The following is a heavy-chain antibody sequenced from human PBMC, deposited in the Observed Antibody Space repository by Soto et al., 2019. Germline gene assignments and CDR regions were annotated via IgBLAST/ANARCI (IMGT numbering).Heavy chain of an antibody. D-gene: IGHD2-2*01. V-gene: IGHV3-23*01. Sequence: GGSLRLSCAASGFTFSSYAMSWVRQAPGKGLEWVSAISGSGGSTYYADSVKGRFTISRDNSKNTLYLQMNSLRAEDTAVYYCAKDADIVVVPAAITEYFQHWGQGTLVTVSS. J-gene: IGHJ1*01. CDR1: GFTFSSYA. CDR3: AKDADIVVVPAAITEYFQH. CDR2: ISGSGGST.